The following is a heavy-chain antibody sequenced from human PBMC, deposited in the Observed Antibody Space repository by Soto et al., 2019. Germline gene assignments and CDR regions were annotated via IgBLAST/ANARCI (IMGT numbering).Heavy chain of an antibody. Sequence: SVKVSCKASGGTFSSYTISWVRQAPGQGLEWMGRIIPILGIANYAQKFQGRVTITADKSTSTAYMELSSLRSEDTAVYYCARDLAVAGTDDAFDISGQGTMVTVSS. CDR1: GGTFSSYT. CDR2: IIPILGIA. J-gene: IGHJ3*02. V-gene: IGHV1-69*04. D-gene: IGHD6-19*01. CDR3: ARDLAVAGTDDAFDI.